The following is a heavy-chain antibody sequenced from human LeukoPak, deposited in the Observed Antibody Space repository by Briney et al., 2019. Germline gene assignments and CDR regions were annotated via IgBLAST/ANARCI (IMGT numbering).Heavy chain of an antibody. CDR3: ASTAGWYWDIVVVPAAKGRDAFDI. D-gene: IGHD2-2*01. Sequence: SVKVSCKASGGTFSSYAISWVRQAPGQGLEWMGGIIPIFGTANYAQKFQGRVTITTDESMSTAYMELSSLRSEDTAVYYCASTAGWYWDIVVVPAAKGRDAFDIWGQGTMVTVSS. J-gene: IGHJ3*02. CDR1: GGTFSSYA. V-gene: IGHV1-69*05. CDR2: IIPIFGTA.